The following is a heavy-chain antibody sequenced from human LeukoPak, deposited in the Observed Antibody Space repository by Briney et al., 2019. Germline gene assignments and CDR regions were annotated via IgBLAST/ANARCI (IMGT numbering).Heavy chain of an antibody. CDR1: GFTFSSYG. V-gene: IGHV3-23*01. D-gene: IGHD4-17*01. Sequence: PGVSLRLSCAASGFTFSSYGMHWVRQAPGKGLEWVSAISGSGGRTDYADSVKGRFTISRDNSKNMLYLQMNSLRAEDTAIYHCTKDRGDYGDYVHYWGQGTLVTVS. J-gene: IGHJ4*02. CDR3: TKDRGDYGDYVHY. CDR2: ISGSGGRT.